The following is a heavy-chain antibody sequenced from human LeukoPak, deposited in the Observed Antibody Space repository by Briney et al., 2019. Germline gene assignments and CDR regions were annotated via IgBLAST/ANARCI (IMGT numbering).Heavy chain of an antibody. CDR2: IYYSGST. J-gene: IGHJ5*02. V-gene: IGHV4-59*08. Sequence: SETLSLTCTVSGGSISSYYWSWIRQPPGKGLEWIGYIYYSGSTNYNPSLKSRVTISVDTSKNQFSLKLSSVTAADTAVYYCASWRYDCSSTSCYGDWFDPWGQGTLVTVSS. CDR3: ASWRYDCSSTSCYGDWFDP. CDR1: GGSISSYY. D-gene: IGHD2-2*01.